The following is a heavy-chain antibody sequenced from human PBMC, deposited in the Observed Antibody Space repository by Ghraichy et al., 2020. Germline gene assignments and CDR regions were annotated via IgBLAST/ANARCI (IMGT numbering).Heavy chain of an antibody. V-gene: IGHV3-13*05. CDR3: ARDRGYFSYGRCFTYGMDV. Sequence: GESLNISCAASGFTFSSYDMHWVRQSPGKGLEWVSVIGTAGDPYYAGSVKGRFTISRENAKNSLYLQMNSLRAGDTAVYYCARDRGYFSYGRCFTYGMDVWGQGTTVTVSS. J-gene: IGHJ6*02. CDR1: GFTFSSYD. D-gene: IGHD3-16*01. CDR2: IGTAGDP.